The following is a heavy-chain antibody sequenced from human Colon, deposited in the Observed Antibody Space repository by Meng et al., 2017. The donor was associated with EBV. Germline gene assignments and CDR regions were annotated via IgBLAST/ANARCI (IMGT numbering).Heavy chain of an antibody. J-gene: IGHJ4*02. CDR3: ARRPTGIDY. D-gene: IGHD2-8*02. CDR1: GGSLSGAY. Sequence: QVQLQQLGAGLLKASETLSLPCAVNGGSLSGAYWNWIRQPPGKGVEWIGEIIHGGSPSYNPSLKSRVTISIDTSKNQLSLMLSSVTAADTAVYYCARRPTGIDYWGQGTLVTVSS. CDR2: IIHGGSP. V-gene: IGHV4-34*12.